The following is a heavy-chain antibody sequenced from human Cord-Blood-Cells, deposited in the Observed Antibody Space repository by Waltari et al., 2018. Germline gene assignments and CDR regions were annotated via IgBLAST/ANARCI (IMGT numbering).Heavy chain of an antibody. V-gene: IGHV4-4*02. CDR3: ARGFTDEPDYGGNSFDY. Sequence: QVQLQESGPGLVKPSGTLSLTCAVSGGSISSSNWWSWVRQPPGKGLEWIGEIYHSGSTNDNPSLKSRVTISVDKSKNQFSLKLSSVTAADTAVYYCARGFTDEPDYGGNSFDYWGQGTLVTVSS. CDR2: IYHSGST. J-gene: IGHJ4*02. D-gene: IGHD4-17*01. CDR1: GGSISSSNW.